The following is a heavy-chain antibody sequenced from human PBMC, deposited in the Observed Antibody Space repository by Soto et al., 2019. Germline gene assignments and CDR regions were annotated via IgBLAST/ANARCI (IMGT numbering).Heavy chain of an antibody. V-gene: IGHV3-13*04. CDR3: ARDRWFGADYYGMDV. Sequence: PGGSLRLSCAASGFTFSSYDMHWVRQATGKGLEWVSAIGTAGDTYYPGSVKGRFTISRENAKNSLYLQMNSLRAGDTAVYYCARDRWFGADYYGMDVWGQGTTVTVSS. CDR2: IGTAGDT. J-gene: IGHJ6*02. CDR1: GFTFSSYD. D-gene: IGHD3-10*01.